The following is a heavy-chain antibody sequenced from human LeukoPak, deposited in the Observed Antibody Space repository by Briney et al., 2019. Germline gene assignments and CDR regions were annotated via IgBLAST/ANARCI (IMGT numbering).Heavy chain of an antibody. D-gene: IGHD6-19*01. V-gene: IGHV3-21*01. Sequence: GGSLRLSSAASGFTFSSYSMNWVRQAPGKGLEWVSSISSSSSYIYYADSVKGRFTISRDNAKNSLYLQMNSLRAEDTAVYYCARSIEQWLGDDYWGQGTLVTVSS. J-gene: IGHJ4*02. CDR2: ISSSSSYI. CDR1: GFTFSSYS. CDR3: ARSIEQWLGDDY.